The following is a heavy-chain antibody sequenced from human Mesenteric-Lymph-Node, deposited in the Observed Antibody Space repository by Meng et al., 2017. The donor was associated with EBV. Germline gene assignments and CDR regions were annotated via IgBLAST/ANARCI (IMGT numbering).Heavy chain of an antibody. CDR2: INSDGGST. D-gene: IGHD2-2*01. CDR3: AKSDCSSDSCHTMDY. V-gene: IGHV3-43*01. J-gene: IGHJ4*02. CDR1: GFTFDDYT. Sequence: EVQLVESGGVVVQPGGSLRLSCATSGFTFDDYTMHWVRQAPGKGLEWVSLINSDGGSTNYVDSVKGRFIISRDNSRNSLNLQMNSLRTEDTALYYCAKSDCSSDSCHTMDYWGQGTLVTVSS.